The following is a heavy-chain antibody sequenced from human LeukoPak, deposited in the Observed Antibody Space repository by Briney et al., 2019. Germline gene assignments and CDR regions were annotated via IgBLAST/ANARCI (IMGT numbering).Heavy chain of an antibody. CDR1: GGSISSSSYY. J-gene: IGHJ4*02. V-gene: IGHV4-39*07. CDR3: ARGPKITIFGVVKRAYFDY. D-gene: IGHD3-3*01. Sequence: SETLSLTCTVSGGSISSSSYYWGWIRQPPGKGLEWIGSIYYSGSTYYNPSLKSRVTISVDTSKNQFSLKLSSVTAADTAVYYCARGPKITIFGVVKRAYFDYWGQGTLVTVSS. CDR2: IYYSGST.